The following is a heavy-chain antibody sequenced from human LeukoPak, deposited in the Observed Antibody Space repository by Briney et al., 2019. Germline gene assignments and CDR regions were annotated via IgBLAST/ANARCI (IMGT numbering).Heavy chain of an antibody. Sequence: GGSLRLSCAASGFTFSIYAMTWVRQAPGKGLEWVSAISGNSRDTHYIDSVKGRFTISRDNSKNTLYLQMNSLRADDTAVYYCARYFSGGSCFLNYYGMDVWGQGTTVTVSS. CDR3: ARYFSGGSCFLNYYGMDV. V-gene: IGHV3-23*01. J-gene: IGHJ6*02. CDR2: ISGNSRDT. D-gene: IGHD2-15*01. CDR1: GFTFSIYA.